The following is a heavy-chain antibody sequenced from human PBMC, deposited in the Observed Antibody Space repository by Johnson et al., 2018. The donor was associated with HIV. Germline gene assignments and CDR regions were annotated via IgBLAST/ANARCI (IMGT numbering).Heavy chain of an antibody. CDR2: ISSNGGST. D-gene: IGHD6-6*01. CDR1: GFTFSNYW. J-gene: IGHJ3*02. V-gene: IGHV3-64*01. CDR3: AKGERGYSSSSDAFDI. Sequence: VQLVESGGGLVQPGGSLRLSCAGSGFTFSNYWMSWVRQAPGKGLEYVSAISSNGGSTYYANSVKGRFTISRDNSKNTLYLQMGSLRAEDTAVYYCAKGERGYSSSSDAFDIWGQGTMVTVSS.